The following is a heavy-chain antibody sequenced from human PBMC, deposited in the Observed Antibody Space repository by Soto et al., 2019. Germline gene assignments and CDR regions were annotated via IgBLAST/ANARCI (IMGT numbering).Heavy chain of an antibody. CDR3: ARGIRIAVAGTPNWFDP. D-gene: IGHD6-19*01. CDR1: GGSFSGYY. CDR2: INHSGST. Sequence: SETLSLTCAVYGGSFSGYYWSWIRQPPGKGLEWIGEINHSGSTNYNPSLKSRVTISVDTSRNQFSLKLSSVTAADTVVYYCARGIRIAVAGTPNWFDPWGQGTLVTVSS. J-gene: IGHJ5*02. V-gene: IGHV4-34*01.